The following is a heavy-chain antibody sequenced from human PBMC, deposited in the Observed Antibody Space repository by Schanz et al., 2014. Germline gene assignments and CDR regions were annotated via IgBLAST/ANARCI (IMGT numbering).Heavy chain of an antibody. Sequence: QVQLVQSGAEVKKPGSSVKVSCKASGGTFSSYTISWVRQAPGQGLEWMGRIIPILGIANYAQKFQGRVTITADKSTSTAYMALRRLSSSDTAVYYCASRFSPLPSWGPATLVTVSS. J-gene: IGHJ5*02. V-gene: IGHV1-69*02. CDR1: GGTFSSYT. D-gene: IGHD3-3*01. CDR2: IIPILGIA. CDR3: ASRFSPLPS.